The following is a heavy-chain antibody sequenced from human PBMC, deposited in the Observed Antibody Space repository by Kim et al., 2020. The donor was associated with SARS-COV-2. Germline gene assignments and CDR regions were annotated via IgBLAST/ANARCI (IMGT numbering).Heavy chain of an antibody. D-gene: IGHD5-12*01. V-gene: IGHV3-53*01. Sequence: GGSLRLSCAGSGFIASSNYMHWVRQAPGKGLEWVSVIHGGVTHYLESVRGRFTIFRDDSTNKVFLQMNSLRAEDTAVYYCATEGSYRDSENWGQGTLVTVS. CDR2: IHGGVT. J-gene: IGHJ4*02. CDR3: ATEGSYRDSEN. CDR1: GFIASSNY.